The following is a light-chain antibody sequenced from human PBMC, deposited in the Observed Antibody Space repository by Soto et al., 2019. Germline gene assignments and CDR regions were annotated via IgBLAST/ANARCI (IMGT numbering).Light chain of an antibody. J-gene: IGKJ4*01. Sequence: EKELIQAPATLCLSLGERPTISCRASQSVGSYLAWYQHKPGQAPRLLISDASNRATGIPARFSGSGSETDFTLTISSLEPEESAVYYCQQRSNWPSLTFGGGTKVDIK. V-gene: IGKV3-11*01. CDR3: QQRSNWPSLT. CDR1: QSVGSY. CDR2: DAS.